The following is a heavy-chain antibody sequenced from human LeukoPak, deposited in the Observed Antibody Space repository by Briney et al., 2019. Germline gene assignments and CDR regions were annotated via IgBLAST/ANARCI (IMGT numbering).Heavy chain of an antibody. CDR2: IYYSGST. J-gene: IGHJ3*02. Sequence: MASETLSLTCTVSGGSISSYYWSWIRQPPGKGLEWIGYIYYSGSTNYNPSLKSRVTISVDTSKNQFSLKLSSVTAADTAVYYCARLQGPCGGDCYAHAFDIWGQGTMVTVSS. CDR1: GGSISSYY. D-gene: IGHD2-21*02. CDR3: ARLQGPCGGDCYAHAFDI. V-gene: IGHV4-59*01.